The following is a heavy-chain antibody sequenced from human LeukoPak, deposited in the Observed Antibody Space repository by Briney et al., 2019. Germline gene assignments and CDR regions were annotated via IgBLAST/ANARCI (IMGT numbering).Heavy chain of an antibody. J-gene: IGHJ4*02. CDR2: ISGSGDST. V-gene: IGHV3-23*01. CDR3: ARVVPPTDYGSGSYFWDPYYFDY. Sequence: GGSLRLSCAASGFTFSSYAMSWVRQAPGKGLEWVSVISGSGDSTYYADSVKGRFTISRDNSKNTLYLQMNSLRAEDAAVYYCARVVPPTDYGSGSYFWDPYYFDYWGQGTLVTVSS. D-gene: IGHD3-10*01. CDR1: GFTFSSYA.